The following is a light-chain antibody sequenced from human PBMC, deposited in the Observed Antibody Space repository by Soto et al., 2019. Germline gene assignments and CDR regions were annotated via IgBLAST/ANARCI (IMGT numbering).Light chain of an antibody. J-gene: IGKJ1*01. Sequence: DLQMTQSPSTLSASVGDRVTITCRASQSISSWLAWYQQKPGKAPKLLIYDASSLESGVQTRFSGSGPGPEFTLAISSLQPADVETYYCQQYNSRRTFGQGTKVEIK. CDR1: QSISSW. CDR2: DAS. CDR3: QQYNSRRT. V-gene: IGKV1-5*01.